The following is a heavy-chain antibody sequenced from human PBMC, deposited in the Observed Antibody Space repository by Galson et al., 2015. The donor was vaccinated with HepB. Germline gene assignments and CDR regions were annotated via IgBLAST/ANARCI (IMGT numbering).Heavy chain of an antibody. CDR2: FDPEDGET. CDR3: ATVYDKQLVRALEY. CDR1: GCTLTELS. J-gene: IGHJ4*02. V-gene: IGHV1-24*01. D-gene: IGHD6-13*01. Sequence: SVKVSCKVSGCTLTELSMHWVRQAPGKGLEWMGGFDPEDGETIYAQKFQGRVTMTEDTSTDTAYMELSSLRSEDTAVYYCATVYDKQLVRALEYWGQGTLVTVSS.